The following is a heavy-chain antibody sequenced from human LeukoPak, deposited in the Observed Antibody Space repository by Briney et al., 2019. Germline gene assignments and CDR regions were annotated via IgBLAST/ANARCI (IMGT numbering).Heavy chain of an antibody. Sequence: GGSLRLSCAASGFTFSNYWMHWVRQAPGKGLVWVSRINRDGSSTDYLDSVKGRFTISRDNAGNTLYLQMNSLRAEDTAVYYCARVPYVFDLWGQGTMVTVSS. CDR2: INRDGSST. J-gene: IGHJ3*01. V-gene: IGHV3-74*01. CDR3: ARVPYVFDL. CDR1: GFTFSNYW.